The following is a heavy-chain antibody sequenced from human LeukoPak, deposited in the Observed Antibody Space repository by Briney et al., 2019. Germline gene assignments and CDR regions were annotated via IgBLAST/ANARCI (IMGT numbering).Heavy chain of an antibody. Sequence: PSETLCLTCTVSGGSISGYYWGWIRQPPGKGLEWIGSIYHSGSTYYNPSLKSRVTISVDTSRNQFSLKLSSVTAADTAVYYCASHGSSGSRKYFDYWGQGTLVTVSS. CDR3: ASHGSSGSRKYFDY. CDR2: IYHSGST. J-gene: IGHJ4*02. V-gene: IGHV4-38-2*02. CDR1: GGSISGYY. D-gene: IGHD3-10*01.